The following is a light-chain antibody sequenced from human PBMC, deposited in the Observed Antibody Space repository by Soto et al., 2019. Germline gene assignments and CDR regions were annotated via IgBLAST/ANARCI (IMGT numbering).Light chain of an antibody. CDR3: HSYGIRLSGPV. CDR1: SSNIRPGYD. J-gene: IGLJ2*01. V-gene: IGLV1-40*01. CDR2: SNT. Sequence: QSVLTQHPSVSGAPGQSVTISCTGSSSNIRPGYDVHWYHQLPGTAPKLLIYSNTDRPSGVPDRFPGSSSGTSASLAITGLQAEYDADYHCHSYGIRLSGPVF.